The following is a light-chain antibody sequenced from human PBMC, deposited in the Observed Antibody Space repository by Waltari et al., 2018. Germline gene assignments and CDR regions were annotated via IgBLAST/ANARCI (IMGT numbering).Light chain of an antibody. CDR2: DAS. V-gene: IGKV1-5*01. Sequence: DIQMTQSPSTVSASLGDRVTITCRASQNLNTFLSWYRQKPGAVPNLLIYDASTLERGVPSRFSGSGSGTHFTLTISGLQPDDFATYYCQQYYDYPINFGQGTRL. CDR1: QNLNTF. CDR3: QQYYDYPIN. J-gene: IGKJ5*01.